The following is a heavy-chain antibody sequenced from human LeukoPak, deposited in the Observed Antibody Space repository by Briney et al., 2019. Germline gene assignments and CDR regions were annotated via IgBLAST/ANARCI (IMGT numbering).Heavy chain of an antibody. Sequence: GGSLRLSCAASGFTFSNAWMNWVRQAPGKGLEWVGRIKSKTDGGTTDYAAPVKGRFTISRDDSKNTLYLQMNSLKTEDTAVYYCAKGRRGITIFDYGMDVWGQGTTVTVSS. CDR1: GFTFSNAW. J-gene: IGHJ6*02. V-gene: IGHV3-15*07. D-gene: IGHD3-3*01. CDR2: IKSKTDGGTT. CDR3: AKGRRGITIFDYGMDV.